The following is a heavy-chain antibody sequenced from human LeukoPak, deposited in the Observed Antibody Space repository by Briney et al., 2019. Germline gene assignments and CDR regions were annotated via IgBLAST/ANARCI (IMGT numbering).Heavy chain of an antibody. CDR2: ISGSGGST. J-gene: IGHJ4*02. Sequence: GGSLRLSCAASGFTFSSYAMSWVRQAPGKGLEWVSAISGSGGSTCYADSVKGRFTISRDNSKNTLYLQMNSLRAEDTAVYYCAKGEYQLLYGDYWGQGTLVTVSS. D-gene: IGHD2-2*02. CDR3: AKGEYQLLYGDY. CDR1: GFTFSSYA. V-gene: IGHV3-23*01.